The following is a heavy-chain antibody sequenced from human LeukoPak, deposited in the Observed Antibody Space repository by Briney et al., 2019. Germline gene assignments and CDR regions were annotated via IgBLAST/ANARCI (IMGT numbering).Heavy chain of an antibody. CDR3: VQTTGWPGLDY. D-gene: IGHD6-19*01. J-gene: IGHJ4*02. Sequence: PSETLSLTCTASGARINRFFWTWVRQPPGKGLEWIGNIYNGIPLNLNPPLRSRVPISVDTSKSQFSLHVASVTAADTAIYYCVQTTGWPGLDYWGPGILVTVSS. CDR2: IYNGIPL. CDR1: GARINRFF. V-gene: IGHV4-4*09.